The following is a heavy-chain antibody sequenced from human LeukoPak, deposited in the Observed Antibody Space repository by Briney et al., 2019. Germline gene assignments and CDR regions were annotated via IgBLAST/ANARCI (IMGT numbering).Heavy chain of an antibody. V-gene: IGHV1-2*02. J-gene: IGHJ4*02. CDR3: ARTVVGATGTFDY. CDR1: GYTFTSYD. CDR2: INPNSGGT. Sequence: ASVKVSCKASGYTFTSYDINWVRRATGQGLEWMGWINPNSGGTNYAQKFQGRVTMTRDTSISTAYMELSRLRSDDTAVYYCARTVVGATGTFDYWGQGTLVTVSS. D-gene: IGHD1-26*01.